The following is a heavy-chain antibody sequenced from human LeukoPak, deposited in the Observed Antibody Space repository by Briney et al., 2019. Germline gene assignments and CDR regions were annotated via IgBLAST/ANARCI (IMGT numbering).Heavy chain of an antibody. J-gene: IGHJ4*02. CDR3: AGARSGAAAGSFDH. Sequence: PGGSLRLSCAASGFTFSSYSMNWVRQAPGKGLEGGSSISSSSSYIFYADSVKGRFTISRDNAKHSLYLQMNSLRAEDTAVYYCAGARSGAAAGSFDHWGQGTLVTVSS. V-gene: IGHV3-21*01. CDR2: ISSSSSYI. D-gene: IGHD6-13*01. CDR1: GFTFSSYS.